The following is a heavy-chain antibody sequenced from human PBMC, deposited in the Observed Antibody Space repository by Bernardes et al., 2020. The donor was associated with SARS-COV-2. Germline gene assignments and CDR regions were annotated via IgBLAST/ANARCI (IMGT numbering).Heavy chain of an antibody. CDR3: ARDSHPHTDWYYDFWSGYLNWFDP. CDR1: GYTFTSYG. V-gene: IGHV1-18*01. D-gene: IGHD3-3*01. J-gene: IGHJ5*02. CDR2: ISAYNGNT. Sequence: ASVKVSCKASGYTFTSYGISWVRQAPGQGLEWMGWISAYNGNTNYAQKLQGRVTMTTDTSTSTGYMELRSLRSDDTAVYYCARDSHPHTDWYYDFWSGYLNWFDPWGQGTLVTVSS.